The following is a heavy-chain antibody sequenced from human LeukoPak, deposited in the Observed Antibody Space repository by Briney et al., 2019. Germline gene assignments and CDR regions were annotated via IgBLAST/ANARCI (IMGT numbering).Heavy chain of an antibody. CDR2: INSVGSST. D-gene: IGHD3-9*01. J-gene: IGHJ4*02. V-gene: IGHV3-74*03. CDR1: GFTSSDYW. Sequence: PGGSLRLSCAASGFTSSDYWMHWVRQAPGKGLVWVSRINSVGSSTTYADSVKGRFTISRDNAKNTLYLQMSSLRAEDTAVYYCARDFDRYYFDSWGQGTLVTVSS. CDR3: ARDFDRYYFDS.